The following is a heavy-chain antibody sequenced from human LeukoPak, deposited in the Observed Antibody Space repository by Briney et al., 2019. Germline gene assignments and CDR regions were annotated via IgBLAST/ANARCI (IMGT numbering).Heavy chain of an antibody. J-gene: IGHJ5*02. Sequence: SETLSLTCTVSGGSISSSSYYWGWIRQPPGKGLEWIGSIYYSGSTYYNPSLKSRVTISVDTSKNQFSLKLSSVTAADTAVYYCARAVDKYGEERFDPWGQGTLVTVSS. CDR2: IYYSGST. V-gene: IGHV4-39*07. D-gene: IGHD4-17*01. CDR3: ARAVDKYGEERFDP. CDR1: GGSISSSSYY.